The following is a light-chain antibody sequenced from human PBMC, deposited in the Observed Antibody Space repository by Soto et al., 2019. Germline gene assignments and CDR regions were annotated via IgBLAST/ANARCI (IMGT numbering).Light chain of an antibody. Sequence: EIVLTQSPATLSLSPGERATLSCRASQSVSSYLAWYQQKPGQAPRLLIYDASNRVTGIPARFSGSGSGTDFTLTISSLGPEDFAVYYCQQRINWPPITFGQGTRLEIK. V-gene: IGKV3-11*01. CDR1: QSVSSY. CDR2: DAS. J-gene: IGKJ5*01. CDR3: QQRINWPPIT.